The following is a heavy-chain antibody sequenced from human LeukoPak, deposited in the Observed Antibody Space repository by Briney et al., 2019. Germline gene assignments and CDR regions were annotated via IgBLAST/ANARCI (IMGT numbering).Heavy chain of an antibody. V-gene: IGHV1-69*04. CDR3: ARDYYDSSGYCPDY. CDR1: GYTFTGYY. Sequence: ASVKVSCKASGYTFTGYYMHWVRQAPGQGLEWMGRIIPILGIANYAQKFQGRVTITADKSTSTAYMELSSLRSEDTAVYYCARDYYDSSGYCPDYWGQGTLVTVSS. CDR2: IIPILGIA. D-gene: IGHD3-22*01. J-gene: IGHJ4*02.